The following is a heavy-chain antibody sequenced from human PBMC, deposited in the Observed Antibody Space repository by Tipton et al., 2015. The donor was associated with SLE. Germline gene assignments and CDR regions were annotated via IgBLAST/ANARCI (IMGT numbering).Heavy chain of an antibody. CDR3: ARDVYYYDSSNYYSPSYYYGLDV. Sequence: TLSLTCIVSGYSMNSHYWSWIRQSPGKGLEWIGYVYDSGSTTYNPSLRSRVATSVDTSKNQFSLELFFVTAADTAIYYCARDVYYYDSSNYYSPSYYYGLDVWGPGTTVTVSS. CDR1: GYSMNSHY. V-gene: IGHV4-59*11. D-gene: IGHD3-22*01. CDR2: VYDSGST. J-gene: IGHJ6*02.